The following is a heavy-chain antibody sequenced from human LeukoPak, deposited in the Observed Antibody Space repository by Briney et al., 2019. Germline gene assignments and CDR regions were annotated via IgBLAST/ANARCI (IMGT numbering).Heavy chain of an antibody. CDR1: GGSISSGGYY. D-gene: IGHD2-2*01. CDR2: IYYSGST. CDR3: ARDGPAYTSRWYDYYYGLDV. V-gene: IGHV4-31*03. J-gene: IGHJ6*02. Sequence: KPSETLSLTCTVSGGSISSGGYYWSWIRQHPGKGLEWIGYIYYSGSTYYNPSLKSRVTISVDTSKNQFSLKLTSVTSADTAVYYCARDGPAYTSRWYDYYYGLDVWGQGTTVTVSS.